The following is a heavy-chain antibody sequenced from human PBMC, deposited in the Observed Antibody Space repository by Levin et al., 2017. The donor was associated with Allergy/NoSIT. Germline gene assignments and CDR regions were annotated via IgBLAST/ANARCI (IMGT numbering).Heavy chain of an antibody. Sequence: PPGGSLRLSCAASGFTFSNYWMHWVRQAPGKGLVWVSRIKSDGSSTNYADSVKGRFTISRDNAKNTLYLQLNSLRVEDTAMYYCAKVTVTGYGSLPLDSWGQGTLVTVSS. J-gene: IGHJ4*02. CDR1: GFTFSNYW. CDR3: AKVTVTGYGSLPLDS. V-gene: IGHV3-74*01. CDR2: IKSDGSST. D-gene: IGHD6-19*01.